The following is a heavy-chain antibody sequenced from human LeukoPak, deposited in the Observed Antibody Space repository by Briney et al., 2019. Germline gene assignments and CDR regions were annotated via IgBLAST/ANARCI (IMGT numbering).Heavy chain of an antibody. D-gene: IGHD2-21*02. Sequence: PSETLSLTCAVHGGSFSGYYWSWIRQPPGKGLEWIGEINHSGSTNYNPSLKSRVTISVDTSKNQFSLKLSSVTAADTAVYYCARGGQPQYCGGDCYYFDYWGQGTLVTVSS. CDR1: GGSFSGYY. J-gene: IGHJ4*02. CDR3: ARGGQPQYCGGDCYYFDY. V-gene: IGHV4-34*01. CDR2: INHSGST.